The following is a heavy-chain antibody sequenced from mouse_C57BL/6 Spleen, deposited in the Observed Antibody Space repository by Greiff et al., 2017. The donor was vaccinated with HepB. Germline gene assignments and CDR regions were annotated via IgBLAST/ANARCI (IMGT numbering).Heavy chain of an antibody. V-gene: IGHV1-82*01. CDR1: GYAFSSSW. D-gene: IGHD3-1*01. CDR3: ARTLREYFDY. CDR2: IYPGDGDT. Sequence: VKLQESGPELVKPGASVKISCKASGYAFSSSWMNWVKQRPGKGLEWIGRIYPGDGDTNYNGKFKGKATLTADKSSSTAYMQLSSLTSEDSAVYFCARTLREYFDYWGQGTTLTVSS. J-gene: IGHJ2*01.